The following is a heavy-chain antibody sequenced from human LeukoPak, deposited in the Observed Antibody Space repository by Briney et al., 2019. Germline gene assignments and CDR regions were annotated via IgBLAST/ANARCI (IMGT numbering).Heavy chain of an antibody. J-gene: IGHJ4*02. CDR3: ARATASSGELELDY. V-gene: IGHV4-30-4*01. CDR2: IYYSGST. CDR1: GGSISSGDYY. Sequence: PSETLSLTCTVSGGSISSGDYYWSWIRQPPGKGLEWIGYIYYSGSTYYNPSLKSRVTISVDTSKNQFSLKLSSVTAADTAVYYCARATASSGELELDYWGQGTLVTVSS. D-gene: IGHD3-16*01.